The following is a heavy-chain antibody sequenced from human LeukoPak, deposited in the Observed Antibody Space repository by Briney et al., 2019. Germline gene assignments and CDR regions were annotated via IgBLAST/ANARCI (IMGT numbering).Heavy chain of an antibody. J-gene: IGHJ3*01. V-gene: IGHV5-51*04. CDR1: GYRFATYW. CDR3: ARYRKTVYGVVMEHDAFDL. D-gene: IGHD3-3*01. CDR2: IYPGDSDT. Sequence: GESLKISWKGSGYRFATYWIGWVRQMPGKGLERMGVIYPGDSDTRYSPSFQGHVTISADTPVSTAYLQWTALKASDTAMYYCARYRKTVYGVVMEHDAFDLWGQGTMVTVSS.